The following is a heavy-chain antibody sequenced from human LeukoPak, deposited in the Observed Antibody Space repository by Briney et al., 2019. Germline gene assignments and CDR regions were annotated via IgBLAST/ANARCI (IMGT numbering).Heavy chain of an antibody. D-gene: IGHD3-10*01. V-gene: IGHV4-39*01. CDR3: ASAPSYYYGSGSFDY. J-gene: IGHJ4*02. CDR2: IYYSGST. CDR1: GGSISSSRYY. Sequence: SETLSLTCTVSGGSISSSRYYWGWIRQPPGKGLEWIGSIYYSGSTYYNPSLKSRVTISVDTSKNQFSLKLSSVTAADTAVYYCASAPSYYYGSGSFDYWGQGTLVTVSS.